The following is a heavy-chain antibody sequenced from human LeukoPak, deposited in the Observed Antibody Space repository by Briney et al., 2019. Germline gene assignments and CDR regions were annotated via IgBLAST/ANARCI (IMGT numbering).Heavy chain of an antibody. Sequence: PGGSLRLSCAASGFTFSTYGMNWVRQAPGGGLEWVSYISSSSSAIDYADSVKGRFTISRDKAKNSLYLQINSLRAEATAVYYCARDLGVVRGAITPDYWGQGTLVTVSS. V-gene: IGHV3-48*01. CDR2: ISSSSSAI. CDR3: ARDLGVVRGAITPDY. D-gene: IGHD3-10*01. CDR1: GFTFSTYG. J-gene: IGHJ4*02.